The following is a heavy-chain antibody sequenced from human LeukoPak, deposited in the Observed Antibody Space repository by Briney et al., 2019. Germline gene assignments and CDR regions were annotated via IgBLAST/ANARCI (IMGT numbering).Heavy chain of an antibody. CDR3: ARDGIQLWTGAFDY. CDR1: GFTFSSYS. J-gene: IGHJ4*02. V-gene: IGHV3-48*02. D-gene: IGHD5-18*01. Sequence: GGSLRLSCAASGFTFSSYSMNWVRQAPGKGLEWVSYIRSSSSTIYYADSVKGRFTISRDNAKNSLYLQMNSLRDEDTAVYYCARDGIQLWTGAFDYWGQGTLVTVSS. CDR2: IRSSSSTI.